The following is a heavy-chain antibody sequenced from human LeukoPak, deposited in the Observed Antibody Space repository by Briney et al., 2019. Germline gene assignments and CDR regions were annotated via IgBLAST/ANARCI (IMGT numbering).Heavy chain of an antibody. CDR1: GYTLTELS. Sequence: ASVKASCKVSGYTLTELSMHWVRQAPGKGLEWMGGFDPEDGETIYAQKFQGRVTMTEDTSTDTAYMELSSLRSEDTAVYYCARDLNPDDILTGLLGFDPWGQGTLVTVSS. V-gene: IGHV1-24*01. J-gene: IGHJ5*02. CDR2: FDPEDGET. D-gene: IGHD3-9*01. CDR3: ARDLNPDDILTGLLGFDP.